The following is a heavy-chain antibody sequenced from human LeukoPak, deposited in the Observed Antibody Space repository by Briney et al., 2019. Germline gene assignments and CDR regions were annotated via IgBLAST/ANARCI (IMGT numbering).Heavy chain of an antibody. J-gene: IGHJ5*02. CDR3: ARSRFGDPNDWFDP. V-gene: IGHV3-21*01. Sequence: TGGSLRLSCAASGFTFSSYSMNWVRQAPGKGLEWVSSISSSSSYIYYADSVKGRFTISRDNAKNSLYLQMNSLRAEDTAVYYCARSRFGDPNDWFDPWGQGTLVTVSS. D-gene: IGHD3-10*01. CDR2: ISSSSSYI. CDR1: GFTFSSYS.